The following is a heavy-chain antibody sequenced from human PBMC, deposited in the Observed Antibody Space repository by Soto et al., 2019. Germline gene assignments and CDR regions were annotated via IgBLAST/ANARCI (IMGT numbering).Heavy chain of an antibody. J-gene: IGHJ6*02. Sequence: GGSLRLSCEGSGFTFSSYEMNWVRQAPGKGLEWVSYISSSGSTKNYADSVKGRFTISRDNVKNSLYLQMNSLRAEDTAVYYCAGVPRNFYYNGMDVWGQGTTVTVSS. CDR2: ISSSGSTK. CDR1: GFTFSSYE. CDR3: AGVPRNFYYNGMDV. V-gene: IGHV3-48*03.